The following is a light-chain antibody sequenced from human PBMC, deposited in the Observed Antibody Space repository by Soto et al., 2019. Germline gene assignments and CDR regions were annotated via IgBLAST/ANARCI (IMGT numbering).Light chain of an antibody. CDR1: QSISSW. CDR2: KAS. Sequence: IQMTQSPSTLSASVGDRVTNTCRASQSISSWLAWYQQKPGKAPKLLIYKASSLESGVPSRFSGSGSGTEFTLTISSLQPDDFATYYCQQYNSYTITFGQGTRLEI. V-gene: IGKV1-5*03. J-gene: IGKJ5*01. CDR3: QQYNSYTIT.